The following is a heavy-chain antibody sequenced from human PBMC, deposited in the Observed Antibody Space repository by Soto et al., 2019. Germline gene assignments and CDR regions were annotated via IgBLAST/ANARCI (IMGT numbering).Heavy chain of an antibody. CDR3: ARGPKLCGFDS. D-gene: IGHD5-18*01. CDR2: MNPNSGNT. Sequence: QVQLVQSGAEVKKPGASVKVSCKASGYTFTSYDINWVRQATGQGLEWMGWMNPNSGNTGYAQKFQGGVTMTSNTSINTAYREMSSLRSEDTAVYYCARGPKLCGFDSWGQGTLVTVSS. V-gene: IGHV1-8*01. CDR1: GYTFTSYD. J-gene: IGHJ4*02.